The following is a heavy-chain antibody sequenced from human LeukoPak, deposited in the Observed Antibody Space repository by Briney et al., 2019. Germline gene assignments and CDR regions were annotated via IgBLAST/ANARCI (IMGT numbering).Heavy chain of an antibody. CDR1: GGTSSSYA. CDR3: ATKYYGQYYYYYYMDV. J-gene: IGHJ6*03. CDR2: IIPIFGTA. Sequence: SVKVSCKASGGTSSSYAISWVRQAPGQGLEWMGGIIPIFGTANYAQKFQGRVTITTDESTSSAYMELSSLRSEDTAVYYCATKYYGQYYYYYYMDVWGEGTTVTVSS. D-gene: IGHD2/OR15-2a*01. V-gene: IGHV1-69*05.